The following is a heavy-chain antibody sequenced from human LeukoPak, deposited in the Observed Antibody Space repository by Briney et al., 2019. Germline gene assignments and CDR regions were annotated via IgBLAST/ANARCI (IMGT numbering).Heavy chain of an antibody. CDR3: AKDSSGLWFGKLNGYFDY. D-gene: IGHD3-10*01. V-gene: IGHV3-23*01. J-gene: IGHJ4*02. CDR1: GFTFSSYA. Sequence: GGSLRLSCAASGFTFSSYAMSWVRQAPGKGLEWVSAIGSYATSTYYADSVKGRFTISRDNSKNTLYLQMNSLRAEDTAVYYRAKDSSGLWFGKLNGYFDYWGQGTLVTVSS. CDR2: IGSYATST.